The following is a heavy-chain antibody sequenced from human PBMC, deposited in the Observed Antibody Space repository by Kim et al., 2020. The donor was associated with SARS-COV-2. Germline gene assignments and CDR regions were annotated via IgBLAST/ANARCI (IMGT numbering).Heavy chain of an antibody. V-gene: IGHV1-46*01. J-gene: IGHJ4*02. Sequence: ASVKVSCKASGYTFTSYYMHWVRQAPGQGLEWMGIINPSGGSTSYAQKFQGRVTMTRDTSTSTVYMELSSLRSEDTAVYYCARDRGYDILTGYYIGGLFWGQGTLVTVSS. CDR2: INPSGGST. D-gene: IGHD3-9*01. CDR3: ARDRGYDILTGYYIGGLF. CDR1: GYTFTSYY.